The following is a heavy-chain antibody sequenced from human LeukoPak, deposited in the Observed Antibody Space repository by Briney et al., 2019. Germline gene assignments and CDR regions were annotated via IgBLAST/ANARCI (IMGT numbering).Heavy chain of an antibody. CDR3: ARYIRSWESPALYHYVDV. Sequence: SETLSLTCTVSGGSISSYYWSWIRQRPGEGLEWIGYIYYSGSTNYNPSLKSRVTISVDTSKNQFSLKLSSVTAADTAVYYCARYIRSWESPALYHYVDVCGKGTTVTVSS. J-gene: IGHJ6*03. D-gene: IGHD1-14*01. V-gene: IGHV4-59*01. CDR2: IYYSGST. CDR1: GGSISSYY.